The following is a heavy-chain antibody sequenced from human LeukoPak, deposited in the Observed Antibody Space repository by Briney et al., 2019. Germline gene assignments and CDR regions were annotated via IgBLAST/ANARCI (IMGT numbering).Heavy chain of an antibody. Sequence: SGGSLSLSCAASEFTVSSNYMSWVRQAPGKALEWVSLIYSGGSTDYADSAKGRFTISRDNSKTTLYLQMNSLRAEATAVYYCARVGWGTSYAFDIWGQGTLVTVSS. CDR3: ARVGWGTSYAFDI. CDR2: IYSGGST. J-gene: IGHJ3*02. D-gene: IGHD3-16*01. CDR1: EFTVSSNY. V-gene: IGHV3-53*01.